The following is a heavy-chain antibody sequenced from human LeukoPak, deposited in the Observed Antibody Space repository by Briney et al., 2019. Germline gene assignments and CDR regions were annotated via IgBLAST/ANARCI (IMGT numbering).Heavy chain of an antibody. J-gene: IGHJ3*02. Sequence: GGSLRLSCVASGFTFSFYAMSWVRQAPGKGLEWVSGMSAGGTSTYYADSVKGRFTISRDNSKNTLYLQVNSLRAEDTAVYFCARGGSSGNDYSSFDIWGQGTMVTVSS. CDR2: MSAGGTST. D-gene: IGHD5-12*01. CDR3: ARGGSSGNDYSSFDI. V-gene: IGHV3-23*01. CDR1: GFTFSFYA.